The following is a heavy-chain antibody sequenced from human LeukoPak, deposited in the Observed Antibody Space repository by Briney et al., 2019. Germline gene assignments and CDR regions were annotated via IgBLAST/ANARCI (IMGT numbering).Heavy chain of an antibody. CDR1: GYTFTAYY. CDR3: ATATIPVSGLGDYFDY. CDR2: INSKTGGR. Sequence: TSVKVSCKPSGYTFTAYYIHWVRQAPGQGLEWMGWINSKTGGRSSAQKFQGRVTMTRDTSISTAYMELSRLRSDDTAVYYCATATIPVSGLGDYFDYWGQGALVTVAS. D-gene: IGHD2-15*01. V-gene: IGHV1-2*02. J-gene: IGHJ4*02.